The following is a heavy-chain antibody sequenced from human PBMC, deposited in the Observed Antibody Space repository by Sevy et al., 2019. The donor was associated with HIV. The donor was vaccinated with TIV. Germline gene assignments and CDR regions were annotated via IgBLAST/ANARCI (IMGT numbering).Heavy chain of an antibody. CDR3: ARGPTRYYFDY. CDR1: GGSFSGYY. V-gene: IGHV4-59*08. J-gene: IGHJ4*02. CDR2: IFYSGST. D-gene: IGHD5-12*01. Sequence: SETLSLTCAVYGGSFSGYYWSWIRQPPGKGLEWIGYIFYSGSTNYNPSLKSRVTISLDTSKNQFSLRLSSVTAADTALYYCARGPTRYYFDYWGQGTLVTVSS.